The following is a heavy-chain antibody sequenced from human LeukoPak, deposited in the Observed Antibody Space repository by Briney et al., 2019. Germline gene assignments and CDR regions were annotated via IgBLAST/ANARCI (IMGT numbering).Heavy chain of an antibody. V-gene: IGHV4-31*11. CDR3: ARDCGYCSGGSCYYWFDP. CDR1: GGSISSGGYS. CDR2: IYYSGST. Sequence: SETLSLTCAVSGGSISSGGYSWSWIRQPPGKGLEWIGYIYYSGSTYYNPSLKSRVTISVDTSKNQFSLKLSSVTAADTAVYYCARDCGYCSGGSCYYWFDPWGQGTLVTVSS. J-gene: IGHJ5*02. D-gene: IGHD2-15*01.